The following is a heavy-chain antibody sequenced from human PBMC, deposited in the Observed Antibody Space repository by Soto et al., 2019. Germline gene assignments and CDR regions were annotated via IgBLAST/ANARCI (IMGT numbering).Heavy chain of an antibody. J-gene: IGHJ4*02. V-gene: IGHV1-69*13. CDR3: ARGRSRNYYDSSGYSFDY. CDR1: GGTFSSYA. CDR2: IIPIFGTA. D-gene: IGHD3-22*01. Sequence: ASVKVSCKASGGTFSSYAISWVRQAPGQGLEWMGGIIPIFGTANYAQKFQGRVTITADESTSTAYMELSSLRSEDTAVYYCARGRSRNYYDSSGYSFDYWGQGTLVTVPQ.